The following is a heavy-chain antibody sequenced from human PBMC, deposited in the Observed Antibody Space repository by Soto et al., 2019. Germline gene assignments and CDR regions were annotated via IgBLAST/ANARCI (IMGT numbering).Heavy chain of an antibody. D-gene: IGHD1-1*01. J-gene: IGHJ4*02. Sequence: SETLSLTCTVSADSSTISNSYGGLIRQPPGKGLQWIGRSSYNGGTFYNPSLKGRVAISVDTSKKQSSLQVTSVTAADTAMYFCARHRIEVVWRGFDYWGQGSPVTAPQ. CDR3: ARHRIEVVWRGFDY. CDR1: ADSSTISNSY. CDR2: SSYNGGT. V-gene: IGHV4-39*01.